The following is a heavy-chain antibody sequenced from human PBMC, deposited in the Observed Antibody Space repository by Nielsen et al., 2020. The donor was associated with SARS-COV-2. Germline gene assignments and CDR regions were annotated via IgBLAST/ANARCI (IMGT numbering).Heavy chain of an antibody. D-gene: IGHD1-7*01. CDR2: IGTAGDT. V-gene: IGHV3-13*04. J-gene: IGHJ3*02. CDR1: GFTFSSYD. CDR3: ARVNWNYGAFDI. Sequence: GESLKISCAASGFTFSSYDMHWVRQATGKGLEWASAIGTAGDTYYPGSVKGRFTISRENAKNSLYLQMNSLGAGDTAVYYCARVNWNYGAFDIWGQGTMVAVSS.